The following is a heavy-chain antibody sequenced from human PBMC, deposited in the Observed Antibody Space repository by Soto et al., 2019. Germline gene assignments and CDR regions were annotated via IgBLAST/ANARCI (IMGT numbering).Heavy chain of an antibody. Sequence: GASVKVSCKASGYTFTSYGISWVRQAPGQGLEWMGWISAYNGNTNYAQKLQGRVTMTTDTSTSTAYMELRSLRSDDTAVYYCARDWEQQLVSYDYGMDVWGQGTTVTVSS. CDR1: GYTFTSYG. CDR2: ISAYNGNT. V-gene: IGHV1-18*04. CDR3: ARDWEQQLVSYDYGMDV. D-gene: IGHD6-13*01. J-gene: IGHJ6*02.